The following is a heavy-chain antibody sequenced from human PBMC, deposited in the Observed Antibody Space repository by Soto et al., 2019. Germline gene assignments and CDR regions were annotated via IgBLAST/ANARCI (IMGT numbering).Heavy chain of an antibody. CDR2: IYYSGST. D-gene: IGHD6-13*01. Sequence: SETLSLTCAVYGGSFSGYYWSWIRQPPGKGLEWIGYIYYSGSTNYNPSLKSRVTISVDTSKNQFSLKLSSVTAADTAVYYCARGTGYSSRIFYYGMDVWGQGTTVTVSS. CDR1: GGSFSGYY. J-gene: IGHJ6*02. CDR3: ARGTGYSSRIFYYGMDV. V-gene: IGHV4-59*01.